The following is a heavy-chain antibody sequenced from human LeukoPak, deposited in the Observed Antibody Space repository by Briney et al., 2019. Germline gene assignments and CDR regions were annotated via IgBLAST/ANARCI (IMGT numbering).Heavy chain of an antibody. D-gene: IGHD3-3*01. CDR3: AKLSSYYDFWSGYISFDY. V-gene: IGHV3-23*01. CDR2: ISGSGGST. Sequence: GGSLRLSCAASGFTFSSYAMSWVRQAPGKGLEWVSAISGSGGSTYYADSVKGWFTISRDNSKNTLYLQMNSLRAEDTAVYYCAKLSSYYDFWSGYISFDYWGQGTLVTVSS. CDR1: GFTFSSYA. J-gene: IGHJ4*02.